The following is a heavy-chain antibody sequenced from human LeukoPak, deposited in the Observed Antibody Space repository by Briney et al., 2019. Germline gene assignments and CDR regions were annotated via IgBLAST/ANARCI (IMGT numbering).Heavy chain of an antibody. D-gene: IGHD6-13*01. CDR2: LYTSGT. V-gene: IGHV4-4*07. J-gene: IGHJ6*02. CDR1: GGSISDYY. CDR3: ARVGAGDSNWYSSYYGMDV. Sequence: SETLSLTCTVSGGSISDYYWSWIRQPAGKGLEWIGRLYTSGTNYNPSLKSRIIMSLGTSKNQFFLKVSSVTAADTAVYYCARVGAGDSNWYSSYYGMDVWGPGTTVTVSS.